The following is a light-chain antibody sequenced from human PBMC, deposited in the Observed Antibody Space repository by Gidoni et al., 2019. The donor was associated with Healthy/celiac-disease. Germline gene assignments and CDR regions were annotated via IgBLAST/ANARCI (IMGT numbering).Light chain of an antibody. CDR1: PSVSSY. CDR3: QQRSNWLT. J-gene: IGKJ4*01. CDR2: DAS. V-gene: IGKV3-11*01. Sequence: ELVLTQSPATLSLSPGERATLSCRASPSVSSYLAWYQQKPGQAPRLLIYDASNRATGIPARLSGSGSGTDFTLTISSLEPEDFAVYYCQQRSNWLTFGGGTKVEIK.